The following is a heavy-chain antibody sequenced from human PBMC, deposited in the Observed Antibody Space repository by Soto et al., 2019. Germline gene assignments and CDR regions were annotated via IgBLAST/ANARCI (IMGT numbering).Heavy chain of an antibody. D-gene: IGHD3-3*01. V-gene: IGHV1-8*01. J-gene: IGHJ6*02. Sequence: GASVKVSCKASGYTFTSYDINWVRQATGQGLEWMGWMNPNSGNTGYAQKFQGRVTMTRNTSISTAYMELSSLRSEDTAVYYCAIKARDYDFWSGPTRSFYYYGMDVWRQGTTVTVSS. CDR2: MNPNSGNT. CDR3: AIKARDYDFWSGPTRSFYYYGMDV. CDR1: GYTFTSYD.